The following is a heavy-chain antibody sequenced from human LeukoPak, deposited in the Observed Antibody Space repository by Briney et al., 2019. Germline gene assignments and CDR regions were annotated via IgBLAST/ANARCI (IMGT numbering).Heavy chain of an antibody. V-gene: IGHV3-53*01. CDR1: GFNAYDNY. J-gene: IGHJ1*01. CDR2: IFRGNK. D-gene: IGHD1-1*01. CDR3: ATSDSYHWLLEH. Sequence: GGSLRLSCAVSGFNAYDNYMSWVGRSQGRGLEWVSLIFRGNKHYRDSVEGRFTISRDDSQNTVHLQMNSLRAEDTAVYFCATSDSYHWLLEHWGQGTPVTVSS.